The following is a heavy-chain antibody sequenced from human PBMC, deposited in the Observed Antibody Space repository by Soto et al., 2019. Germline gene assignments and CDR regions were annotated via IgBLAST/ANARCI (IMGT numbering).Heavy chain of an antibody. J-gene: IGHJ6*02. CDR1: GYSFTSYW. CDR2: IDPSDSYT. CDR3: ARPLRHYYDSSGYSSYYYYGMDV. Sequence: PGESLKISCKGSGYSFTSYWISWVRQMPGKGLERMGRIDPSDSYTNYSPSFQGHVTISADKSISTAYLQWSSLKASDTAMYYCARPLRHYYDSSGYSSYYYYGMDVWGQGTTVTVSS. D-gene: IGHD3-22*01. V-gene: IGHV5-10-1*01.